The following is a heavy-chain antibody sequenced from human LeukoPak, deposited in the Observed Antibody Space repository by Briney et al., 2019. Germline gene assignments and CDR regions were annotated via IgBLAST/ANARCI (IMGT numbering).Heavy chain of an antibody. V-gene: IGHV3-21*01. CDR3: AKGSSDWFNWFDP. D-gene: IGHD6-19*01. CDR1: GFTFSSHG. Sequence: GGSLRLTCGASGFTFSSHGMNWVRQAPGKGLEWVSSISSTGDYKYYADSLKCRFTISRDNTKNSLYLQMNSLRAEDTAVYYCAKGSSDWFNWFDPWGQGTLVTVSS. J-gene: IGHJ5*02. CDR2: ISSTGDYK.